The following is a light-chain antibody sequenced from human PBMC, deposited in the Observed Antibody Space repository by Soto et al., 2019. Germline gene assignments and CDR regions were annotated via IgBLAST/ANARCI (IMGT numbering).Light chain of an antibody. CDR1: QSVSSSY. CDR3: QQYGRTWT. J-gene: IGKJ1*01. CDR2: GAS. V-gene: IGKV3-20*01. Sequence: EIVLTQSPGTLSLSPGERATLSCRASQSVSSSYLAWYQQKPGQAPRLLIYGASSRATGIPDRFSGSGSGIDFTLTISRLEPEDFAVYYCQQYGRTWTFGQGTKVEIK.